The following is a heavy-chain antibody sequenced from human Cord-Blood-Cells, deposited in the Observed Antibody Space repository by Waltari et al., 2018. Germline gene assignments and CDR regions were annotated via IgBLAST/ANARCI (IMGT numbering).Heavy chain of an antibody. Sequence: QVQLQESGPGLVKPSETLSLTCTVSGGSLSSHYWSWIRQPPGKGLEWIGYIYYSGSTNYNPSLKSRVTISVDTSKNQFSLKLSSVTAADTAVYYCARDYSSSWYNWFDPWGQGTLVTVSS. J-gene: IGHJ5*02. CDR1: GGSLSSHY. D-gene: IGHD6-13*01. V-gene: IGHV4-59*11. CDR3: ARDYSSSWYNWFDP. CDR2: IYYSGST.